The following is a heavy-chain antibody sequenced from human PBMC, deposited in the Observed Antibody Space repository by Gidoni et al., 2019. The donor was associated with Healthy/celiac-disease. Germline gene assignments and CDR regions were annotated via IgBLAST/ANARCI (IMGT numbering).Heavy chain of an antibody. CDR1: GGSISSSSYY. CDR2: IYYSGST. Sequence: QLQLQESGPGLVKPSEALSLTCTVSGGSISSSSYYWGWIRPPPGKGLEWIGSIYYSGSTYYNPSLKSRVTISVDTSKNQFSLKLSSVTAADTAVYYCARPQTVAATDWYFDLWGRGTLVTVSS. V-gene: IGHV4-39*01. CDR3: ARPQTVAATDWYFDL. D-gene: IGHD6-19*01. J-gene: IGHJ2*01.